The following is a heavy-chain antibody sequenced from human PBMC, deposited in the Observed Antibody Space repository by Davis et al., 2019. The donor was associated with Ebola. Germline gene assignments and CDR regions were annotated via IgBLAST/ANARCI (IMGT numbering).Heavy chain of an antibody. J-gene: IGHJ4*02. CDR3: ARYQSHYYDSSGEDY. D-gene: IGHD3-22*01. Sequence: AASVKVSCKASGYTFTGYYMHWVRQAPGQGLEWMGRINPNSGGTNYAQKFQGRVTMTRDTSISTAYMELSRLRSDATAVYYCARYQSHYYDSSGEDYWGQGTLVTVSS. CDR2: INPNSGGT. CDR1: GYTFTGYY. V-gene: IGHV1-2*06.